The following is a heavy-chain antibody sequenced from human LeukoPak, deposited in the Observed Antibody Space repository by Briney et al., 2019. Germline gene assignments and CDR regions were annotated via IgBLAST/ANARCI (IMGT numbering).Heavy chain of an antibody. CDR1: GGSMSSYY. J-gene: IGHJ6*04. CDR3: ARAEPLYYYGMDV. CDR2: IYYSGST. V-gene: IGHV4-59*01. Sequence: SETLSLTCTVPGGSMSSYYWSWIRQPPGKGLEWIGYIYYSGSTNYNPSLKSRVTISVDTSKNQFSLKLSSVTAADTAVYYCARAEPLYYYGMDVWGKGTTVTVSS.